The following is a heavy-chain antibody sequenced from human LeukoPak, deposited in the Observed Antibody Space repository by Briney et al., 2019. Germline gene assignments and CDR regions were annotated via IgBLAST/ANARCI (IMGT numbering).Heavy chain of an antibody. Sequence: PGGSLRLSCAASGFTFSSYAMSWVRRAPGKGLEWVSSISSSSSYIYYADSVKGRFTISRDNAKNSLYLQMNSLRAEDTAVYYCARLRWLQQDAFDIWGQGTMVTVSS. J-gene: IGHJ3*02. D-gene: IGHD5-24*01. CDR2: ISSSSSYI. CDR3: ARLRWLQQDAFDI. CDR1: GFTFSSYA. V-gene: IGHV3-21*01.